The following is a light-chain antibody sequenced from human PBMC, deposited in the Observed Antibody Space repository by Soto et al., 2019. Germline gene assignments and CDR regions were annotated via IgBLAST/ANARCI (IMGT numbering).Light chain of an antibody. J-gene: IGLJ3*02. V-gene: IGLV2-23*03. CDR1: SSDVGSDDL. CDR2: EGS. CDR3: CSYAGSNSFVV. Sequence: QSVLTQPASVSGSPGQSITISCTGISSDVGSDDLVSWYQHHPGKTPKLIIYEGSKRPSGVSNRFSGSKSGNTASLTISGLQAEDEADYYCCSYAGSNSFVVFGGGTKVTVL.